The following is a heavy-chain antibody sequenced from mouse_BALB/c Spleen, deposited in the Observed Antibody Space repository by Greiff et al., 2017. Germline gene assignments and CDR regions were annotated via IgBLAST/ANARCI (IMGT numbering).Heavy chain of an antibody. CDR2: IWAGGST. V-gene: IGHV2-9*02. CDR1: GFSLTSYG. J-gene: IGHJ3*01. Sequence: VKLMESGPGLVAPSQSLSITCTVSGFSLTSYGVHWVRQPPGKGLEWLGVIWAGGSTNYNSALMSRLSISKDNSKSQVFLKMNSLQTDDTAMYYCASTMPFAYWGQGTLVTVSA. D-gene: IGHD1-1*02. CDR3: ASTMPFAY.